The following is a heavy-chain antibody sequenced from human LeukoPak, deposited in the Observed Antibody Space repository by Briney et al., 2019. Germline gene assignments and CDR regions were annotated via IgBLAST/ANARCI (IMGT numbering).Heavy chain of an antibody. V-gene: IGHV4-4*07. D-gene: IGHD3-3*01. Sequence: SETLSLTCTVSGGSISSYYWSWIRQPAGKGLDGIGRIYTSGSTYYNPSLKSRVTMSVDTCKNQFSLKLSSVTAADTAVYYCARGYYDFWSGSGAINGYYYYMDVWGKGTTVTVSS. CDR2: IYTSGST. CDR3: ARGYYDFWSGSGAINGYYYYMDV. J-gene: IGHJ6*03. CDR1: GGSISSYY.